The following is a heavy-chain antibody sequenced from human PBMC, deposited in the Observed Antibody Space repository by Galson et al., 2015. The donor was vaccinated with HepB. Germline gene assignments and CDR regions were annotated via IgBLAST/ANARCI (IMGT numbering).Heavy chain of an antibody. J-gene: IGHJ4*02. D-gene: IGHD3-16*02. CDR2: IKQDGSEK. CDR3: ARDCLPSHYVWGSYRWSFPDY. V-gene: IGHV3-7*03. Sequence: SLRLSCAASGFTFSSYWMSWVRQAPGKGLEWVANIKQDGSEKYYVDSVKGRFTISRDNAKNSLYLQMNSLRAEDTAVYYCARDCLPSHYVWGSYRWSFPDYWGQGTLVTVSS. CDR1: GFTFSSYW.